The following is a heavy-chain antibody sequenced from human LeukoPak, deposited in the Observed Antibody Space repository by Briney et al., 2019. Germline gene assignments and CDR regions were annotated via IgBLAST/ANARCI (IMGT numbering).Heavy chain of an antibody. J-gene: IGHJ5*02. CDR3: ARDTRGFDP. Sequence: SETLSLTCTVSGGSINNYSWSWIRQPPGKGLEWIGYIYHSGSTYYNPSLKSRVTISVDRSKNQFSLKLSSVTAADTAMYYCARDTRGFDPWGQGTLVTVSS. CDR1: GGSINNYS. CDR2: IYHSGST. V-gene: IGHV4-30-2*01.